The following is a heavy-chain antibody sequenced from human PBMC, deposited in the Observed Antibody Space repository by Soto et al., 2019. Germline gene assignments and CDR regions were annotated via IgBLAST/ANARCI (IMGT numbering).Heavy chain of an antibody. V-gene: IGHV1-8*01. CDR1: GYTFTSYD. CDR3: ARDFWSGYSINYYYMDV. J-gene: IGHJ6*03. Sequence: QVPLVQSGAEVKKPGASVKVSCKASGYTFTSYDINWVRQATGQGLEWMGWMNPNSGNTGYAQKFQGRVTMTRNTSISTAYMELSSLRSEDTAVYYCARDFWSGYSINYYYMDVWGKGTTVTVSS. CDR2: MNPNSGNT. D-gene: IGHD3-3*01.